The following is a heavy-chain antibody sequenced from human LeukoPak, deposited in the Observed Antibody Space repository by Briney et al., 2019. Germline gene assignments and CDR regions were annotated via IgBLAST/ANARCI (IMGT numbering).Heavy chain of an antibody. CDR1: GYTFTSYG. J-gene: IGHJ4*02. D-gene: IGHD3-10*01. V-gene: IGHV1-18*01. Sequence: GASLKVSCKASGYTFTSYGISWVRQAPGQGLEWMGWISAYNGNTNYAQKLQGRVTMTTDTSTSTAYMELRSLRSHDTGVYYCARDLVTMVRGVMGLDYFDYWGQGTLVTVSS. CDR3: ARDLVTMVRGVMGLDYFDY. CDR2: ISAYNGNT.